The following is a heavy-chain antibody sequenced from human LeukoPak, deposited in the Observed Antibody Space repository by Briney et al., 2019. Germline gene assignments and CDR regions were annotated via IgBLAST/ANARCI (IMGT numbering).Heavy chain of an antibody. J-gene: IGHJ3*02. V-gene: IGHV4-31*03. CDR3: AREIGSSGSYFDAFDI. D-gene: IGHD1-26*01. CDR1: GGSISSGGYY. CDR2: IYYSGST. Sequence: SQTLSLTCTVSGGSISSGGYYWSWIRQHPGKGLEWIGYIYYSGSTNYNPSLKSRVTISVDTSKNQFSLKLSSVTAADTAVYYCAREIGSSGSYFDAFDIWGQGTMVTVSS.